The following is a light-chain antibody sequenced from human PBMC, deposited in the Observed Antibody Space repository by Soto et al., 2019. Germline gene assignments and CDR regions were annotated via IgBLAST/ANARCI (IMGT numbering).Light chain of an antibody. Sequence: QSVLTQPPSASGSPGQSVTISCTATSSDVGGYNYLSWYQQHPGKAPKLMIYEVSKRPSGVPDRFSGSKSGNTASLTVSGLQAEDEADYYCISYAGSNLLYVFGTGTKVTVL. CDR3: ISYAGSNLLYV. V-gene: IGLV2-8*01. J-gene: IGLJ1*01. CDR1: SSDVGGYNY. CDR2: EVS.